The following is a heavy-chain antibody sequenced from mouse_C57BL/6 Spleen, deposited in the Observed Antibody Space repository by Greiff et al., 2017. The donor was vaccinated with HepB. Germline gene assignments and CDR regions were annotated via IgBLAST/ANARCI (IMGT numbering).Heavy chain of an antibody. Sequence: EVQVVESGGDLVKPGGSLKLSCAASGFTFSSYGMSWVRPTPDKRLEWVATISSGGSYTYYPDSVKGRFTISRDNAKNTLYLQMSSLKSEDTAMYYCARQGEFITTVVAFDYWGQGTTLTVSS. CDR3: ARQGEFITTVVAFDY. V-gene: IGHV5-6*01. CDR2: ISSGGSYT. D-gene: IGHD1-1*01. CDR1: GFTFSSYG. J-gene: IGHJ2*01.